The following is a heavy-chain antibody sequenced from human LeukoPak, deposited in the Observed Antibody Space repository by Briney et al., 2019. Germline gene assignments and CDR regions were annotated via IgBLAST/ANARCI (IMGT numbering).Heavy chain of an antibody. V-gene: IGHV3-21*01. CDR2: ISSSSSYI. CDR3: AREVAPPGIAAAGTGGFDY. Sequence: GGSLRLSCAASGFTFSSYSMNWVRQAPGKGLEWVSSISSSSSYIYYADSVKGRFTISRDNAKNSLYLQMNSLRAEDTAVYYCAREVAPPGIAAAGTGGFDYWGQGTLVTVSS. CDR1: GFTFSSYS. D-gene: IGHD6-13*01. J-gene: IGHJ4*02.